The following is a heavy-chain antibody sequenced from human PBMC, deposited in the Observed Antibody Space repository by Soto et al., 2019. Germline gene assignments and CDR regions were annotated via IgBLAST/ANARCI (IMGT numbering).Heavy chain of an antibody. CDR3: ATNKYYYDSSGYRPGIFDY. CDR2: IYYSGST. Sequence: QVQLQESGPGLVKPSQTLSLTSPVSGGSISSGDYYWSWIRQPPGKGLEWIGYIYYSGSTHYNPSLKSRVTISGDTSKHQFSLKLSSVTAADTAVYYWATNKYYYDSSGYRPGIFDYSGQGTLVTVSS. V-gene: IGHV4-30-4*01. J-gene: IGHJ4*02. CDR1: GGSISSGDYY. D-gene: IGHD3-22*01.